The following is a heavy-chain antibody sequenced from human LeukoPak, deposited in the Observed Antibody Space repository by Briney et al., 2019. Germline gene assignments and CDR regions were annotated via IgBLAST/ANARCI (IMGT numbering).Heavy chain of an antibody. CDR2: ISDSGGST. CDR1: GFTFSDYA. Sequence: GGSLRLSCVASGFTFSDYAMSWVRQAPGKGLEWVSGISDSGGSTYYADSVKGRCTISRDNSKNTVSLQMNNLRAEDTAVYFCARHDSFIPYWGQGTLVTVTS. J-gene: IGHJ4*02. CDR3: ARHDSFIPY. V-gene: IGHV3-23*01. D-gene: IGHD3-16*02.